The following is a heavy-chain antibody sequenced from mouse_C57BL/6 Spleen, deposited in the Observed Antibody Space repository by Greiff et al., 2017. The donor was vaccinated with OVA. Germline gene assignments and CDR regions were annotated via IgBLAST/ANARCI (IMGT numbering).Heavy chain of an antibody. CDR3: ARTSYDGYLYYFDY. CDR1: GFTFSDYY. Sequence: DVKLVESEGGLVQPGSSMKLSCTASGFTFSDYYMAWVRQVPEKGLEWVANINYDGSSTYYLDSLKSRFIISRDNAKNILYLQMSSLKSEDTATYYCARTSYDGYLYYFDYWGQGTTLTVSS. J-gene: IGHJ2*01. V-gene: IGHV5-16*01. D-gene: IGHD2-3*01. CDR2: INYDGSST.